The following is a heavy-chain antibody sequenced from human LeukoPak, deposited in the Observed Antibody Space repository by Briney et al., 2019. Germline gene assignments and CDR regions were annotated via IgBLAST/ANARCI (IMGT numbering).Heavy chain of an antibody. CDR2: INPNSGGT. J-gene: IGHJ4*02. V-gene: IGHV1-2*02. CDR1: GYTFTGYY. D-gene: IGHD3-9*01. Sequence: ASVKVSCKASGYTFTGYYMHWVRQAPGQGLEWMGWINPNSGGTNYAQKFQGRVTMTRDTSISTAYMELSRLRSDDTAVYYCARDGVNYDILTGYDYWGQGTLVTVSS. CDR3: ARDGVNYDILTGYDY.